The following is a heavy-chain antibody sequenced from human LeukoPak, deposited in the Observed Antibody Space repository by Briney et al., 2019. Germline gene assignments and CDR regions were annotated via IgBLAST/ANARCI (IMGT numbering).Heavy chain of an antibody. CDR1: GGSISSSSYY. Sequence: PSETLSLTCTVSGGSISSSSYYWGWIRQPPGKGLEWIGRIYTSGSTNYNPSLKSRVTMSVDTSKNQFSLKLSSVTAADTAVYYCARDRGELFVYWGQGTLVTVSS. V-gene: IGHV4-39*07. CDR2: IYTSGST. CDR3: ARDRGELFVY. D-gene: IGHD3-16*01. J-gene: IGHJ4*02.